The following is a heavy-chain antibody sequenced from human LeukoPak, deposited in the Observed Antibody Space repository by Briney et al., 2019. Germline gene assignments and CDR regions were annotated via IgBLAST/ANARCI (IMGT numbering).Heavy chain of an antibody. J-gene: IGHJ4*02. CDR1: GGSISSGGYY. CDR3: ARDSLYYDSSGGYFDY. Sequence: PSETLSLTCTVSGGSISSGGYYWSWIRQHPGKGLEWIGYIYYSGSTYYNPSLKSRVTISADTSKNQFSLKLSSVTAADTAVYYCARDSLYYDSSGGYFDYWGQGTLVTVSS. CDR2: IYYSGST. V-gene: IGHV4-31*03. D-gene: IGHD3-22*01.